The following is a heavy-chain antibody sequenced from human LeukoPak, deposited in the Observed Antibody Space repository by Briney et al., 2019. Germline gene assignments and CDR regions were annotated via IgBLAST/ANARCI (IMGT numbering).Heavy chain of an antibody. CDR2: ISGSGGST. CDR3: AKSLVLWAVAGFDY. J-gene: IGHJ4*02. Sequence: GGSLRLSGAASGFTYSSYAMSWVRQAPGKGLEWVSAISGSGGSTYYADSVKGRLTISRDNSKNTLYLQMNSLRAEDTAVYYCAKSLVLWAVAGFDYWGQGTLVTVSS. D-gene: IGHD6-19*01. CDR1: GFTYSSYA. V-gene: IGHV3-23*01.